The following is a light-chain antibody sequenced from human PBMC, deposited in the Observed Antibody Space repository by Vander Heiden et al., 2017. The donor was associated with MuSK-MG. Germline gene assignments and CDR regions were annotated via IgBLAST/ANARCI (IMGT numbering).Light chain of an antibody. J-gene: IGLJ2*01. Sequence: QSVLTQPPSVSGAPGQRVTISCTGSSSNIGAGYDVHWYQQLPGTAPKLLIYGNSNRPSGVPDRFSGSKSGTSASLAITGLQAEDEADYYCQSYDSSLSGQVGCGGGTKLT. CDR1: SSNIGAGYD. V-gene: IGLV1-40*01. CDR3: QSYDSSLSGQVG. CDR2: GNS.